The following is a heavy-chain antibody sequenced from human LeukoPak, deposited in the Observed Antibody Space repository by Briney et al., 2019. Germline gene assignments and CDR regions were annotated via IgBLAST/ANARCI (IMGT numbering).Heavy chain of an antibody. V-gene: IGHV4-34*01. J-gene: IGHJ4*02. CDR2: INHSGST. Sequence: PSETLSLTCAVYGGSFSGYYWSWIRQPPGKGLEWIGEINHSGSTNYNPSLKSRVTISVDTSKNQFSLKLSSVTAADTAVYYCASTYCSSTSCQYPGGHDYWGQGTLVTVSS. CDR1: GGSFSGYY. D-gene: IGHD2-2*01. CDR3: ASTYCSSTSCQYPGGHDY.